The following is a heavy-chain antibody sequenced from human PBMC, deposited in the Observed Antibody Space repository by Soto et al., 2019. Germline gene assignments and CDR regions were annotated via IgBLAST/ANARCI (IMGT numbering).Heavy chain of an antibody. D-gene: IGHD5-18*01. J-gene: IGHJ5*02. Sequence: PWGSLRLSCAASGFTVSSNYMSWVRQAPGKGLEWVSVIYSGGSTYYADSVKGRFTISRDNSKNTLYLQMNSLRAEDTAVYYCARGRGYSYGPGPYNWFDPWGQGTLVTVSS. V-gene: IGHV3-53*01. CDR1: GFTVSSNY. CDR2: IYSGGST. CDR3: ARGRGYSYGPGPYNWFDP.